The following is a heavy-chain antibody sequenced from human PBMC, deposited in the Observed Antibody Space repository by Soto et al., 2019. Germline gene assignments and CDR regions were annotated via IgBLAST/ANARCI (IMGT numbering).Heavy chain of an antibody. CDR3: ARDSGSYYDAFDI. V-gene: IGHV3-74*01. Sequence: GGSLRLSCAASGFTFSSYWMHWVRQAPGKGLVWVSRINSDGSSTSYADSVKGRFTISRDNSKNTLYLQMNSLRAEDTAVYYCARDSGSYYDAFDIWGQGTMVTVSS. CDR2: INSDGSST. CDR1: GFTFSSYW. J-gene: IGHJ3*02. D-gene: IGHD1-26*01.